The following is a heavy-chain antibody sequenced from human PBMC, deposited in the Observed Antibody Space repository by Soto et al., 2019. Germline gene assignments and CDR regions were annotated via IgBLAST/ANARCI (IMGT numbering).Heavy chain of an antibody. CDR1: GFTFSNFG. Sequence: QVQLAESGGGVVQPGRSLRLSCAASGFTFSNFGMHWVRQAPGKGLEWVAFLSYDGTNTYYADSVRGRFTITRDNPKNTLFLQMSGLRPEDTAVYYCAKDLYYDVSGFDYWGQGTLVTVSS. CDR2: LSYDGTNT. V-gene: IGHV3-30*18. J-gene: IGHJ4*02. CDR3: AKDLYYDVSGFDY. D-gene: IGHD3-22*01.